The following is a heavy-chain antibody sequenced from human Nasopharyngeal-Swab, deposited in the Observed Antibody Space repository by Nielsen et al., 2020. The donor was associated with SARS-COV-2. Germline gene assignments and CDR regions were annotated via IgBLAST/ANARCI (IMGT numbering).Heavy chain of an antibody. V-gene: IGHV3-30*04. J-gene: IGHJ4*02. CDR1: GFTFYSYA. Sequence: GGSLRLSCAASGFTFYSYAMHWVRQAPGKGLEWVALISYDGTDKYYADSVKGRFTISRDTAKNSLSLQMDSLRVEDTAVYFCARVEDNFGDYIDYWGQGTLVAVSS. D-gene: IGHD4-17*01. CDR3: ARVEDNFGDYIDY. CDR2: ISYDGTDK.